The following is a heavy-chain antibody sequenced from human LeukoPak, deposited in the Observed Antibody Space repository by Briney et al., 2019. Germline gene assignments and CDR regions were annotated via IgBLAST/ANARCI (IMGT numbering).Heavy chain of an antibody. D-gene: IGHD4-17*01. CDR3: AKDVGDYNYFDY. Sequence: GGSLRLSCAASGFTFSSYAMSWVRQAPGKGLEWVSAISGSGGSTYYADSVKGRFTISRDNSKNTLYLQMNSPRAEDTAVYYCAKDVGDYNYFDYWGQGTLVTVSS. J-gene: IGHJ4*02. CDR1: GFTFSSYA. CDR2: ISGSGGST. V-gene: IGHV3-23*01.